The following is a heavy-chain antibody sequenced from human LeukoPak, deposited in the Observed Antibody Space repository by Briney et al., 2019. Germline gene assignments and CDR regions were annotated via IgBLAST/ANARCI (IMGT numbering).Heavy chain of an antibody. D-gene: IGHD1-26*01. J-gene: IGHJ3*02. V-gene: IGHV3-74*01. CDR3: ATDGVRVGVAFDI. Sequence: PGGSLRLSCAASGFTFSSYWMHWVRQAPGKGLVWVSRINSDGSSTSYADSVKGRFTISRDNAKNTLYLQMNSLRAEDTAMYYCATDGVRVGVAFDIWGQGTMVTVSS. CDR2: INSDGSST. CDR1: GFTFSSYW.